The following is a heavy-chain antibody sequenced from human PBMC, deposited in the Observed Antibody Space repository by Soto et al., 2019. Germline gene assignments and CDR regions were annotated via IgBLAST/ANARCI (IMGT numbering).Heavy chain of an antibody. V-gene: IGHV1-69*01. CDR3: ARDETGDSYYYDDGMDV. D-gene: IGHD7-27*01. Sequence: QVQLVQSGAEVKKPGSSVKVSCKASGGTFNTYNINWVRQAPGQGLEWMGGILPIFGTTNYAQRFQGRVTITADDSTSTAYMELSSLRSEDTAVYYCARDETGDSYYYDDGMDVWGQGTTVTVTS. J-gene: IGHJ6*02. CDR1: GGTFNTYN. CDR2: ILPIFGTT.